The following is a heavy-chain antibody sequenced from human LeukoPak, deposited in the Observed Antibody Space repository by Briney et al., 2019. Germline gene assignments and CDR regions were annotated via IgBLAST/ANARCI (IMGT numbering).Heavy chain of an antibody. CDR3: ARETPYGSGSRGDFDY. D-gene: IGHD3-10*01. Sequence: GSLRLSCAASGFTFSSYEMSWVRQAPGKGLEWVSYISSGGSSINYADSVRGRFTISGDNAKNSLYLQMNSLRADDTAVYYCARETPYGSGSRGDFDYWGQGTLVTVSS. V-gene: IGHV3-48*03. CDR2: ISSGGSSI. J-gene: IGHJ4*02. CDR1: GFTFSSYE.